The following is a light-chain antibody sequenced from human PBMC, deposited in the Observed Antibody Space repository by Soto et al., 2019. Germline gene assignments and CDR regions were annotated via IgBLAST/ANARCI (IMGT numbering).Light chain of an antibody. CDR1: QSIDKW. J-gene: IGKJ1*01. CDR3: QHYKTYWGS. Sequence: DIEMTQSPSTLSASVGDRVTITCRASQSIDKWVAWYQQKPGKTPHLLIYEASSLEIGVPSRFSGSGSGTEFTLTISSLQPDDFATYYCQHYKTYWGSFGQGTKVEV. CDR2: EAS. V-gene: IGKV1-5*03.